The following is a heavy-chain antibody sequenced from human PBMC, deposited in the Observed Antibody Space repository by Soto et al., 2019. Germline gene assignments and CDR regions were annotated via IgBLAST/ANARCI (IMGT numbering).Heavy chain of an antibody. J-gene: IGHJ4*02. D-gene: IGHD3-16*01. CDR1: GGTFSGHA. Sequence: QVQLVQSGAEVKKPGSSVKVSCEASGGTFSGHAISWVRQAPGQGPEWMGGLIPLFGTTQHAQNFQYRLAITSDKCTSSAFMGLTSLRLEGSAIYYCARGPNGGYRFGAGGQGAVVTVSS. CDR3: ARGPNGGYRFGA. V-gene: IGHV1-69*06. CDR2: LIPLFGTT.